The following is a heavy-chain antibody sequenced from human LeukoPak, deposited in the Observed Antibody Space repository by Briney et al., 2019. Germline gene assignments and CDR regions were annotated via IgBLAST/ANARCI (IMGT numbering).Heavy chain of an antibody. V-gene: IGHV3-33*01. CDR3: ARGFFGSGYYYDSWQVDY. CDR2: IWYDGSNK. CDR1: GFTFSSYG. D-gene: IGHD3-22*01. Sequence: GGSLRLSCAASGFTFSSYGMHWVRQAPGKGLEWVVVIWYDGSNKYYADSVKGRFTISRDNSKNTLYLQMNSLRAEDTAVYYCARGFFGSGYYYDSWQVDYWGQGTLVTVSS. J-gene: IGHJ4*02.